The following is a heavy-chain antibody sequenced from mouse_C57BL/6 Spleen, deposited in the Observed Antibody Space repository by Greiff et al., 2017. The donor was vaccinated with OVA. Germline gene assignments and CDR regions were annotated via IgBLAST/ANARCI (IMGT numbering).Heavy chain of an antibody. CDR2: IHPNSGST. Sequence: VQLQQPGAELVKPGASVKMSCKASGYTFTSYWMNWVKQRPGKGLEWIGMIHPNSGSTNYNEKFKSKATLTVDKSSSTAYLQLSSLTSEDSAVYYCARKYTESESPWFADWGQGTLVTVSA. J-gene: IGHJ3*01. V-gene: IGHV1-64*01. D-gene: IGHD2-10*02. CDR1: GYTFTSYW. CDR3: ARKYTESESPWFAD.